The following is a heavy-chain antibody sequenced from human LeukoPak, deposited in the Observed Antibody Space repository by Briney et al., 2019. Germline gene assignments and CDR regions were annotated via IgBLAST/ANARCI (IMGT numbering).Heavy chain of an antibody. CDR3: AREDLSSWGFYY. Sequence: PSETLSLTCTVSGNSISSGDNYWSWIRQPAGKGLEWIGRIYTSGSTNYNPSLKSRVTISVDTSKNQFSLKLSSVTAADTAVYYCAREDLSSWGFYYWGQGTLVTVSS. D-gene: IGHD6-13*01. CDR1: GNSISSGDNY. J-gene: IGHJ4*02. V-gene: IGHV4-61*02. CDR2: IYTSGST.